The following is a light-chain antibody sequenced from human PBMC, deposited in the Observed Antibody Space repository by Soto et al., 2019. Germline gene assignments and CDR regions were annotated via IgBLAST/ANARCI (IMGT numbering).Light chain of an antibody. Sequence: EIVLTQSPGTLSLSPGERATLSCRASQSVSSSYLAWYQQKPGQAPRLLIYGASSRATGIPARFSGSGSGTDFTLTISRLEPEDFAVYYCQQYSSWPWTFGQGTKVEIK. V-gene: IGKV3-20*01. CDR2: GAS. J-gene: IGKJ1*01. CDR1: QSVSSSY. CDR3: QQYSSWPWT.